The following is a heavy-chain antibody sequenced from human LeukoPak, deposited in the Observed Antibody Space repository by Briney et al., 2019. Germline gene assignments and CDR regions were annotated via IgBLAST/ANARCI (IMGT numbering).Heavy chain of an antibody. CDR1: GFTFTSSA. J-gene: IGHJ4*02. Sequence: GTSVKVSCKASGFTFTSSAVQWVRQARGQRLEWIGWIVVGSGNTNYAQKFQERVTITRDMSTSTAYMELSSLRSEDTAVYYCARLRSTTKAPLDNWGQGTLVTVSS. V-gene: IGHV1-58*01. CDR2: IVVGSGNT. D-gene: IGHD4-11*01. CDR3: ARLRSTTKAPLDN.